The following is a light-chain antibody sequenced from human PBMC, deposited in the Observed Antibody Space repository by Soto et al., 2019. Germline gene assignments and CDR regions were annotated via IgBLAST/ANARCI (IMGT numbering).Light chain of an antibody. Sequence: QSVLTQPPSASRTPGQRVTIPCSGSSSDIGSNSVNWYQQLPGAAPRLLIYANDHRPSGVPDRFSASKAGTSASLAISGVRSEDAAFYYAATWSDRLEGWVFGGGTPLTVL. J-gene: IGLJ3*02. CDR1: SSDIGSNS. V-gene: IGLV1-44*01. CDR2: AND. CDR3: ATWSDRLEGWV.